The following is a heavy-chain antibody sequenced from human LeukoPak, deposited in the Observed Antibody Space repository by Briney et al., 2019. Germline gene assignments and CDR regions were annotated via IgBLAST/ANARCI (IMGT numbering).Heavy chain of an antibody. CDR1: GFTFSSYW. Sequence: GSLRLSCAASGFTFSSYWMSWVRQAPGKGLEWVANIKQDGSEKYYVDSVKGRFTISRDNAKNSLYLQMNSLGAEDTAVYYCARDYGSGSYSYWGQGTLVTVSS. CDR3: ARDYGSGSYSY. V-gene: IGHV3-7*03. J-gene: IGHJ4*02. CDR2: IKQDGSEK. D-gene: IGHD3-10*01.